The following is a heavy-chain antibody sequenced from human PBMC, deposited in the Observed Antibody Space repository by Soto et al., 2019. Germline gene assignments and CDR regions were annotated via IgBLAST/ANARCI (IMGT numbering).Heavy chain of an antibody. D-gene: IGHD1-26*01. V-gene: IGHV1-69*13. J-gene: IGHJ5*02. CDR1: GGTFSSYA. CDR2: IIPIYDTP. Sequence: SVKGSCKASGGTFSSYAINWVRQAPGQGLEWMGGIIPIYDTPNFAQKFQGRVTITADESTSTAYMELSSLRSEDTAVYYCAGASGTYFPQWFDPWGQGTLVTVSS. CDR3: AGASGTYFPQWFDP.